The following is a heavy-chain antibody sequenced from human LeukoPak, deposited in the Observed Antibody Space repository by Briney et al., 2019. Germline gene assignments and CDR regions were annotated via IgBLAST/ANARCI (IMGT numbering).Heavy chain of an antibody. J-gene: IGHJ4*02. CDR3: ARGVIFGVPHYYFDY. D-gene: IGHD3-3*01. V-gene: IGHV6-1*01. CDR1: GDRVSSNSAA. CDR2: THYRAKWYN. Sequence: SQTLSLTCAISGDRVSSNSAAWNWIRQSPSRGLEWLGRTHYRAKWYNDYAVSVKSRITINPVTSKNQFSLQLNSVTPEDTAVYYCARGVIFGVPHYYFDYWGQGALVTVSS.